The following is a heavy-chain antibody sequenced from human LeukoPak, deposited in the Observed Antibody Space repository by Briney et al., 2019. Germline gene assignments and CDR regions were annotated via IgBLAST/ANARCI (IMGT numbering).Heavy chain of an antibody. D-gene: IGHD2/OR15-2a*01. CDR3: ARAVSLGGYYGMDV. CDR1: GFTFSDYY. Sequence: GGSLRLSCAVSGFTFSDYYMDWVRQAPGKGLEWVGRSRDKARSYGTEYAASVKGRFIISRDDSRSSLYLQMNSLNTDDTAVYFCARAVSLGGYYGMDVWGQGTTVTVSS. J-gene: IGHJ6*02. V-gene: IGHV3-72*01. CDR2: SRDKARSYGT.